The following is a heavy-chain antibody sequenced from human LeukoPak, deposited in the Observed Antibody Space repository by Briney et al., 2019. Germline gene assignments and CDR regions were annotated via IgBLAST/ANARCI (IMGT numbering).Heavy chain of an antibody. CDR1: GWSFSGYY. D-gene: IGHD3-10*01. V-gene: IGHV4-34*01. Sequence: SETLSLTCAVYGWSFSGYYWSWIRQPPCNGLDLIGEINHSGSTNYNPSLKSRVTISVDTSKNQFSLKLSSVTAADTAVYYCARTRRITMVRGPKPRAFDIWGQGTMVTVSS. CDR2: INHSGST. CDR3: ARTRRITMVRGPKPRAFDI. J-gene: IGHJ3*02.